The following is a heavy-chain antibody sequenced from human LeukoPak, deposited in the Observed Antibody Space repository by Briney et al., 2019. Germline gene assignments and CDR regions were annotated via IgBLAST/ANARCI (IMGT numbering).Heavy chain of an antibody. V-gene: IGHV1-18*01. CDR1: GYTFTIYG. CDR2: ISAYNGNT. J-gene: IGHJ4*02. CDR3: ARERVSRGWEYFDY. D-gene: IGHD6-19*01. Sequence: ASVKVSCKASGYTFTIYGISWVRQAPGQGLEWMGWISAYNGNTNKAQKHQARLTMTTDTSTSTAYMEQMSLRSDDTAVYYCARERVSRGWEYFDYWGQGTLVTVSS.